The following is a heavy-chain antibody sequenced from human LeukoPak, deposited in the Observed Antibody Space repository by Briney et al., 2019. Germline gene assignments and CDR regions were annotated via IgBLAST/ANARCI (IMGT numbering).Heavy chain of an antibody. V-gene: IGHV3-23*01. Sequence: GGSLRLSCAGSGFPFSSHGMNWVRQAPGKGLEWVSGISPGGGPTYYADSVKGRFTISRDDSKNTLYLQMNSLRAEDTAVYYCAELGITMIGGVWGKGTTVTISS. CDR1: GFPFSSHG. CDR3: AELGITMIGGV. CDR2: ISPGGGPT. J-gene: IGHJ6*04. D-gene: IGHD3-10*02.